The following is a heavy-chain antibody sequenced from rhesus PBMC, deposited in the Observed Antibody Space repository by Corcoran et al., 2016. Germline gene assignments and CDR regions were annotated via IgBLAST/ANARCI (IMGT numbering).Heavy chain of an antibody. J-gene: IGHJ5-1*01. CDR1: GVTFNIYV. V-gene: IGHV3-54*02. CDR2: ISSDGSNK. CDR3: SRFDV. Sequence: EGQMVESGGDLVQPGGSVRLSCAASGVTFNIYVVHWVRQAPGEGLEWVAVISSDGSNKQYADSVRDRFTISRDNSRNIVYLQMNNLKLEDTAVYYCSRFDVWGPGVLVIVSS.